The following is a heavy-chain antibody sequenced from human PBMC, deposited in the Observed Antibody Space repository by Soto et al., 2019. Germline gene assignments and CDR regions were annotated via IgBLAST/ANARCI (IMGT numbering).Heavy chain of an antibody. CDR3: ARENRDGYNWDYYYGMDV. V-gene: IGHV3-30-3*01. J-gene: IGHJ6*02. D-gene: IGHD5-12*01. CDR1: GFTFSSYA. Sequence: PGGSLRLSCAASGFTFSSYAMHWVRQAPGKGLEWVAVISYDGSNKYYADSVKGRFTISRDNSKNTLYLQMNSLRAEDTAVYYCARENRDGYNWDYYYGMDVWGPGTTVTVSS. CDR2: ISYDGSNK.